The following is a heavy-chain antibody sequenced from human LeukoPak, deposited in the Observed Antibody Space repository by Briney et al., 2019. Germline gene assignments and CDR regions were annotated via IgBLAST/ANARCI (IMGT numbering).Heavy chain of an antibody. CDR3: ARAENYYDSSGYYHY. V-gene: IGHV4-34*01. CDR1: GGSFSGYY. D-gene: IGHD3-22*01. CDR2: INHSGSI. Sequence: SETLSLTCAVYGGSFSGYYWSWIRQPPGKGLEWIGEINHSGSINYNPSLKSRVTISVDTSKNQFSLKLSSVTAADTAVYYCARAENYYDSSGYYHYWGQGTLVTVSS. J-gene: IGHJ4*02.